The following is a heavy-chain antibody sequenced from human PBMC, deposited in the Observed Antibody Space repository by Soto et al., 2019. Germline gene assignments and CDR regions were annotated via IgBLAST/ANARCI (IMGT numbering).Heavy chain of an antibody. CDR3: AKDQAAAGTISRYCQH. Sequence: EVQLLESGGGLVQPEGSLRLSCAASGFSFSTYAMRWVRQAPGKGLEWVSGISGSGGTTYYADSVKGRFTISRDNSKNTLYLQVNSLRAEDTAVYYCAKDQAAAGTISRYCQHWGQGTLVTVSS. V-gene: IGHV3-23*01. D-gene: IGHD6-13*01. J-gene: IGHJ1*01. CDR1: GFSFSTYA. CDR2: ISGSGGTT.